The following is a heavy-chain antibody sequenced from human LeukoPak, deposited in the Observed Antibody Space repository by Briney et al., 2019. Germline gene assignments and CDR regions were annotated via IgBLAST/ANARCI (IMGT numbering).Heavy chain of an antibody. CDR2: IIPILGIA. J-gene: IGHJ4*02. CDR1: GDTFSSYA. V-gene: IGHV1-69*04. CDR3: ASIAVVATKGDY. D-gene: IGHD2-15*01. Sequence: GATEKVFCKASGDTFSSYAISWVRDAPGQGLEWMRRIIPILGIANYAQKCQGRVTITADNSKSTDYIKLSSLRSEDTAVYYCASIAVVATKGDYWGQGTLVTVSS.